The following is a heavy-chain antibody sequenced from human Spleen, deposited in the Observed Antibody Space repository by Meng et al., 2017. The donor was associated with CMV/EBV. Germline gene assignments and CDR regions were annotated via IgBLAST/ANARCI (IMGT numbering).Heavy chain of an antibody. V-gene: IGHV3-23*01. Sequence: GESLKISCADSGFTFSSYAMSWVRQAPGKGLEWVSAISGSGGSTYYADSVKGRFTISRDNSKSTLYLQMNSLRAEDTAVYHCAKDVRLGGNYGWFDPWGQGTLVTVSS. CDR1: GFTFSSYA. J-gene: IGHJ5*02. CDR3: AKDVRLGGNYGWFDP. D-gene: IGHD1-26*01. CDR2: ISGSGGST.